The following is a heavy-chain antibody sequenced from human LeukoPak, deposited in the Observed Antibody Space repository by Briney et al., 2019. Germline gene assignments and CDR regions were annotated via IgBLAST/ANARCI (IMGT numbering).Heavy chain of an antibody. CDR1: GFTFSTFW. J-gene: IGHJ5*02. D-gene: IGHD2-2*01. V-gene: IGHV3-74*01. CDR3: ARGPVVPAAPYNWFDP. CDR2: INNDGNSI. Sequence: GGSLRLSCAASGFTFSTFWVHWVRQVPGKGLLWVARINNDGNSITYADSVKGRFTVSRDNAKSTVFLQMNSLRAEDTAVYYCARGPVVPAAPYNWFDPWGQGTLVTVSS.